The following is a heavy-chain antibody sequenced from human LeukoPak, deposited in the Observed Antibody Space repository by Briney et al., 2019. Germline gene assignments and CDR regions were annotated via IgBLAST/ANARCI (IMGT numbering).Heavy chain of an antibody. D-gene: IGHD2-21*01. CDR3: ARALVFRFDY. CDR2: ISYDGSNK. Sequence: GGSLRLSCAASGFTFSSYAMSWVRQAPGKGLEWVAVISYDGSNKYYADSVKGRFTISRDNSKNTLYLQMNSLRAEDTAVYYCARALVFRFDYWGQGTLVTVSS. CDR1: GFTFSSYA. V-gene: IGHV3-30-3*01. J-gene: IGHJ4*02.